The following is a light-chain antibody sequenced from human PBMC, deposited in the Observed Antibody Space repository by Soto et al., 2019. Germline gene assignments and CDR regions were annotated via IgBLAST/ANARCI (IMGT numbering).Light chain of an antibody. Sequence: QSVLTQPPSVSGAPGQRVNISCSGSRSNIGAGYDVHWYQQVPGTVPKLVIYDTFNRPSGVPDRFSGSKSGTSASLAITGLQAEDEADYYCQAYDHSLGVSVLFGGGTKVTVL. V-gene: IGLV1-40*01. CDR2: DTF. J-gene: IGLJ3*02. CDR1: RSNIGAGYD. CDR3: QAYDHSLGVSVL.